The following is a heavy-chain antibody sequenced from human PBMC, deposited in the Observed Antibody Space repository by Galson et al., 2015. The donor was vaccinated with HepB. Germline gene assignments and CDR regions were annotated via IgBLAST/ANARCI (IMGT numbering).Heavy chain of an antibody. CDR1: GYSFTSYW. CDR2: IYPGDSDT. J-gene: IGHJ6*02. CDR3: ARLRTNSGYDLDYYYGMDV. Sequence: QSGAEVKKPGESLKISCKGSGYSFTSYWIGWVRQMPGKGLEWMGIIYPGDSDTRYSPSFQGQVTISADKSISTAYLQWSSLKASDTAMYYCARLRTNSGYDLDYYYGMDVWGQGTTVTVSS. D-gene: IGHD5-12*01. V-gene: IGHV5-51*01.